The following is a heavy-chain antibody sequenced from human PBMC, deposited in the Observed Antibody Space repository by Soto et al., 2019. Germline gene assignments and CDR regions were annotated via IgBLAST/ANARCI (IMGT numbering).Heavy chain of an antibody. Sequence: GGSLRLSCAASGCTFGSDAISWVRQAPGKGLEWVSAISGRGGSTYYADSVKGRFTISRDNSKNTLYLQMNSLRAEDTAVYYCAKGATTVSYYYYYGMDVWGQGTTVTVSS. J-gene: IGHJ6*02. V-gene: IGHV3-23*01. CDR2: ISGRGGST. D-gene: IGHD4-4*01. CDR3: AKGATTVSYYYYYGMDV. CDR1: GCTFGSDA.